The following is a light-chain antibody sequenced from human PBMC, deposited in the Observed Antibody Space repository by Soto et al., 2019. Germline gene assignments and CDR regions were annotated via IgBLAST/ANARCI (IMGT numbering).Light chain of an antibody. J-gene: IGKJ1*01. CDR1: QSVSSSY. V-gene: IGKV3-20*01. CDR3: QQYGSSSWT. CDR2: GAS. Sequence: EIVLTQSPGTLSLSPGERATLSCRASQSVSSSYLAWYQQKPGQAPRLLIYGASSRATGIPDRFSGSGSETDFTLTISRLEPEHFAVYYCQQYGSSSWTFGQRTKVEIK.